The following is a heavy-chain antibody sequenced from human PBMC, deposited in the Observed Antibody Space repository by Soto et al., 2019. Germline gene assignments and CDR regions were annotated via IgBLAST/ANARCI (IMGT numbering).Heavy chain of an antibody. CDR1: GFGVSINA. V-gene: IGHV3-23*01. D-gene: IGHD3-3*01. Sequence: PRGLVWVWCAISGFGVSINAMSWVRQSPGKGLEWVSLISGSASATHYADSVKGRFTISRDNSKRTVYLQLNSLRAEDTAVYYCAKGMANTVFGVDALFDFWGRGTLVTVSS. CDR3: AKGMANTVFGVDALFDF. J-gene: IGHJ4*02. CDR2: ISGSASAT.